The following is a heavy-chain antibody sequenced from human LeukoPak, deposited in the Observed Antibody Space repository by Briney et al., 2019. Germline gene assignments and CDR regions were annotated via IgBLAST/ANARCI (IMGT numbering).Heavy chain of an antibody. CDR1: GGSLSSGGYY. CDR2: ISGSGGST. Sequence: PSETLPLTCTVSGGSLSSGGYYWSWVRPAPGKGLEWVSVISGSGGSTYYADSVKGRFTISRANSKNTLYLQMNSLRAEETAVYYCAKDRGVIVPAGMATWGRGTLVTVSS. CDR3: AKDRGVIVPAGMAT. V-gene: IGHV3-23*01. J-gene: IGHJ5*02. D-gene: IGHD2-2*01.